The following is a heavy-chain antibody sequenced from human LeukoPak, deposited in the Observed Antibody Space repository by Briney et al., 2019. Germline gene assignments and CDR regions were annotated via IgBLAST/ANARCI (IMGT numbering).Heavy chain of an antibody. CDR3: ARAGYYGSYDGFDI. Sequence: KPSETLSLTCAAYGGSFSGGHYCNWIRQSPGKGLEWIGEINPSRRINYNPSLKSRVTISVDVRMNQFSLKLNSVTAADTAIYYCARAGYYGSYDGFDIWGQGSMVTVSS. D-gene: IGHD2-15*01. CDR1: GGSFSGGHY. V-gene: IGHV4-34*01. CDR2: INPSRRI. J-gene: IGHJ3*02.